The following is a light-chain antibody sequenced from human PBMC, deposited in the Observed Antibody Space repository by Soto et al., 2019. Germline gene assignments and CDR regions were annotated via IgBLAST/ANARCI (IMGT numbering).Light chain of an antibody. Sequence: EIILTQSPATLSLSPGERATRSCRASQSVSSYLAWYQQKPGQAPRLLIYDASSRATGIPARFSGSGSGTEFTLTISSLQSEDFAEYHCQQYNNWPQTFGQGTKV. J-gene: IGKJ1*01. CDR3: QQYNNWPQT. V-gene: IGKV3-11*01. CDR2: DAS. CDR1: QSVSSY.